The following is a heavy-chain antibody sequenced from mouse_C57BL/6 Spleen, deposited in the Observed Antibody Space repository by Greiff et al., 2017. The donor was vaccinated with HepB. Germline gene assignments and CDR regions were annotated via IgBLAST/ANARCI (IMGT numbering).Heavy chain of an antibody. Sequence: EVQVVESGGDLVKPGGSLKLSCAASGFTFSSYGMSWVRQTPDKRLEWVATISSGGSYTYYPDSVKGRFTISRDNAKNTLYLQMSSLKYEDTAMYYCARYGNFDYWGQGTTLTVSS. CDR1: GFTFSSYG. D-gene: IGHD2-1*01. CDR3: ARYGNFDY. J-gene: IGHJ2*01. CDR2: ISSGGSYT. V-gene: IGHV5-6*01.